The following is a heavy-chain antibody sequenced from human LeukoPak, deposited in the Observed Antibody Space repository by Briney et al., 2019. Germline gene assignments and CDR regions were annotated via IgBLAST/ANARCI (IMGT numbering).Heavy chain of an antibody. Sequence: SETLSLTCAVYGGSFSGYYWSWIRQPPGKGLEWIGEINHSGSTHYNPSLKSRVTVSVDTSKNPFSLKVSSVTAADTAVYHCARWTLRVGVSRADAFDIWGQGTMVTVSS. CDR2: INHSGST. CDR1: GGSFSGYY. CDR3: ARWTLRVGVSRADAFDI. V-gene: IGHV4-34*01. J-gene: IGHJ3*02. D-gene: IGHD1-26*01.